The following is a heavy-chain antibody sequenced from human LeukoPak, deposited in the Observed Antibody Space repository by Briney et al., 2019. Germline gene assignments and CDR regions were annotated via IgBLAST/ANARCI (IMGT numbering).Heavy chain of an antibody. D-gene: IGHD3-9*01. CDR3: ARGPPLRYFDWFRAYYYYYMDV. J-gene: IGHJ6*03. CDR2: IRYDGSNK. CDR1: GFTFSSYG. V-gene: IGHV3-30*02. Sequence: GGSLRLSCAASGFTFSSYGMHWVRQAPGKGLEWVAFIRYDGSNKYYADSVKGRFTISRDNSKNTLYLQMNSLRAEDTAVYYCARGPPLRYFDWFRAYYYYYMDVWGKGTTVTISS.